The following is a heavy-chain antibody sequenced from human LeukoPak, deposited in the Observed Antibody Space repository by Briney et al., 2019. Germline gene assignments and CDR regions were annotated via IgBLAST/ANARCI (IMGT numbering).Heavy chain of an antibody. CDR1: GDFITGSTYY. V-gene: IGHV4-39*01. J-gene: IGHJ4*02. CDR3: ARQYYDSTGYYYFDY. Sequence: SETLSLTCTVSGDFITGSTYYWGWIRQPPGKGLEWIGSMYYSGSTYSNPSLRSRVTMSADTSKNQFSLNLKSVTAADTAVYYSARQYYDSTGYYYFDYWGQGTLVTVSS. D-gene: IGHD3-22*01. CDR2: MYYSGST.